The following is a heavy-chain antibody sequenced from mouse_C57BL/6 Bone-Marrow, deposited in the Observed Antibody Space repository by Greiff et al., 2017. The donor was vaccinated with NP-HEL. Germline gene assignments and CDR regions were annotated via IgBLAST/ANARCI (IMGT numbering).Heavy chain of an antibody. J-gene: IGHJ1*03. CDR1: GYTFTDYN. CDR2: INPNNGGT. Sequence: EVQLQESGPELVKPGASVKIPCKASGYTFTDYNMDWVKQSHGKSLEWIGDINPNNGGTIYNQKFKGKATLTVDKSSSTAYMELRSLTSEDTAVYYGAREGSSGYWYFDVWGTGTTVTVSS. D-gene: IGHD3-2*02. V-gene: IGHV1-18*01. CDR3: AREGSSGYWYFDV.